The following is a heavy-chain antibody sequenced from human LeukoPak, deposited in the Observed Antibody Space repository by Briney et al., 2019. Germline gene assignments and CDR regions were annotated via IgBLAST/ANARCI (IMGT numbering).Heavy chain of an antibody. Sequence: PSETLSLTCAVYGGSFSGYYWSWIRQPPGKGLEWIGEINHSGSTNYNPSLKSRVTISVDTSKNQFSLKLSSVTAADTAVYYCARGQPDYDSSGYYSNWGQGTLVTVSS. V-gene: IGHV4-34*01. D-gene: IGHD3-22*01. CDR1: GGSFSGYY. CDR2: INHSGST. J-gene: IGHJ4*02. CDR3: ARGQPDYDSSGYYSN.